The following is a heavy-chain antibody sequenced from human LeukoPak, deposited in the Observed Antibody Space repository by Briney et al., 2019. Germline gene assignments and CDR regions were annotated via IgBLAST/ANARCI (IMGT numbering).Heavy chain of an antibody. D-gene: IGHD1-26*01. CDR3: TTDWGQVGAQGLYCYYYYMDV. J-gene: IGHJ6*03. CDR1: GFTFSNAW. CDR2: IKSKTDGGTT. Sequence: PGGSLRLSCAASGFTFSNAWMSWVRQAPGKGLEWVGRIKSKTDGGTTDYAAPVKGRFTISRDDSKNTLYLQMNSLKTEDTAVYYCTTDWGQVGAQGLYCYYYYMDVWGKGTTVTVSS. V-gene: IGHV3-15*01.